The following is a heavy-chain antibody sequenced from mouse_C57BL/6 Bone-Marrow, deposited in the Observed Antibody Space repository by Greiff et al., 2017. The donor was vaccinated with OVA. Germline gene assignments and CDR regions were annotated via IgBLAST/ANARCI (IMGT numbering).Heavy chain of an antibody. V-gene: IGHV1-55*01. CDR2: IYPGSGST. CDR1: GYTFTSYW. CDR3: ARDGYFFWYFDV. D-gene: IGHD2-3*01. J-gene: IGHJ1*03. Sequence: VQLQQPGAELVKPGASVKMSCKASGYTFTSYWITWVKQRPGQGLEWIGDIYPGSGSTNYNEKFKSKATLTVDTSSSTAYIQLSSLTSEDSAVYYCARDGYFFWYFDVWGTGTTVTVSS.